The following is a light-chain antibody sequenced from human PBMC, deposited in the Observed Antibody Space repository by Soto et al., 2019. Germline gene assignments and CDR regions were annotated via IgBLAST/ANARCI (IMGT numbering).Light chain of an antibody. CDR2: DTS. J-gene: IGKJ5*01. V-gene: IGKV3-15*01. CDR1: QSVSGN. CDR3: QQYHNWPT. Sequence: IVMTQSPATLSMSPGERVTLSCRASQSVSGNLAWYQQKLGQAPRLPIYDTSTRATGIPARFSGSGSGTEFTLTFSRLQSEDFAVYYCQQYHNWPTFGQGTRLEIK.